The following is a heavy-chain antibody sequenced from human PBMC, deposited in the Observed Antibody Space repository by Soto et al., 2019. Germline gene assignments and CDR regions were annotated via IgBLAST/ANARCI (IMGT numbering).Heavy chain of an antibody. CDR2: IYSGGST. V-gene: IGHV4-61*01. D-gene: IGHD3-3*01. CDR1: GGFVNSDTHS. J-gene: IGHJ6*02. Sequence: SETLSLTCTVSGGFVNSDTHSWSWIRQTPGKRLEWIGFIYSGGSTKNPSLRSRVTMSVDTSKNQFSLKLRSVIVAGTAVYYCARVRGYYDFWSGYGGYYYYGMDVWGQGTTVTVSS. CDR3: ARVRGYYDFWSGYGGYYYYGMDV.